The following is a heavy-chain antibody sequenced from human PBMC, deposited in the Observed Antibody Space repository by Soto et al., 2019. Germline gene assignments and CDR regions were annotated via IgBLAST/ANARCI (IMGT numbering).Heavy chain of an antibody. J-gene: IGHJ6*02. CDR3: ARDHIAARHYGMDV. CDR2: IYYSGST. CDR1: GGSISSLGYY. V-gene: IGHV4-31*03. D-gene: IGHD6-6*01. Sequence: SETLSLTCTVSGGSISSLGYYWSGIRQHPGKGLEWIGYIYYSGSTYYNPSLKSRVTISVDTSKNQFSLKLSSVTAADTAVYYCARDHIAARHYGMDVWGQGTTDTVSS.